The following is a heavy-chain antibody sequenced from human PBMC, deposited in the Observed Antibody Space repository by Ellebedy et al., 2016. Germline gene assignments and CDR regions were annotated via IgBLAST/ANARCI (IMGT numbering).Heavy chain of an antibody. J-gene: IGHJ6*02. CDR3: TTEDDFWSGLHYGMDV. D-gene: IGHD3-3*01. V-gene: IGHV3-15*07. CDR2: IKSKTDGGTT. Sequence: GESLKISXAASGFTFSNAWMNWVRQAPGKGLEWVGRIKSKTDGGTTDYAAPVKGRFTISRDDSKNTLYLQMNSLKTEDTAVYYCTTEDDFWSGLHYGMDVWGQGTTVTVSS. CDR1: GFTFSNAW.